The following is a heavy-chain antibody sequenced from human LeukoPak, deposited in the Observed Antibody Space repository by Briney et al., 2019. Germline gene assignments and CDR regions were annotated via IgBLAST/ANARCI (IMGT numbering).Heavy chain of an antibody. CDR1: GGSFSGYY. CDR2: INHSGST. D-gene: IGHD2/OR15-2a*01. V-gene: IGHV4-34*01. Sequence: SETLSLTCAVYGGSFSGYYWSWIRQPPGKGLEWIGEINHSGSTNYNPSLKSRVTISVDTSKNQFSLKLSSVTAADTAVYYCARAGYYGFQHWGQGTLVTVSS. J-gene: IGHJ1*01. CDR3: ARAGYYGFQH.